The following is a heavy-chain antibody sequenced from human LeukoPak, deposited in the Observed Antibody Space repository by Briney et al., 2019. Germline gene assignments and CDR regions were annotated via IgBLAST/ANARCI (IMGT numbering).Heavy chain of an antibody. J-gene: IGHJ4*02. D-gene: IGHD6-13*01. CDR1: GYTFAGYY. CDR2: INPNSGGT. CDR3: ARTYSSSRTGSFDY. V-gene: IGHV1-2*06. Sequence: GASVKVSCKASGYTFAGYYMHWVRQAPGRGLEWMGRINPNSGGTNYAQKFQGRVTMTRDTSISTAYMELSRLRSDDTAVYYCARTYSSSRTGSFDYWGQGTLVTVSS.